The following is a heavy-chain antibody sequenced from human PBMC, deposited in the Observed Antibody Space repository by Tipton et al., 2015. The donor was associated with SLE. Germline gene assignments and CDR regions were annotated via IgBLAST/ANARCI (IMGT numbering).Heavy chain of an antibody. CDR3: ARMGLCTTTTCNEGAFDV. V-gene: IGHV4-59*11. CDR2: IYYTGNT. Sequence: GLVKPSQTLSLTCSVSGGSMSYHYWSWIRQPPGKGLEWIGYIYYTGNTNYKPSLKSRVTMSVDTSKSQFSLKLTFVSAADTAIYYCARMGLCTTTTCNEGAFDVWGQGSMVTVSS. CDR1: GGSMSYHY. J-gene: IGHJ3*01. D-gene: IGHD2-2*01.